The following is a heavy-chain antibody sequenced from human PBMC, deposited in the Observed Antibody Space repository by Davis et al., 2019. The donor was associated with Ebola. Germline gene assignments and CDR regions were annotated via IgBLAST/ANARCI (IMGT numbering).Heavy chain of an antibody. Sequence: AASVKVSCKASGYTFTSYAMHWVRQAPGQRLEWMGWINAGNGNTKYSQKFQGRVTITRDTSASTAYMELSSLRSEDTAVYYCARLRPSSGWYVGFDIWGQGTMVTVSS. CDR2: INAGNGNT. D-gene: IGHD6-19*01. CDR3: ARLRPSSGWYVGFDI. CDR1: GYTFTSYA. J-gene: IGHJ3*02. V-gene: IGHV1-3*01.